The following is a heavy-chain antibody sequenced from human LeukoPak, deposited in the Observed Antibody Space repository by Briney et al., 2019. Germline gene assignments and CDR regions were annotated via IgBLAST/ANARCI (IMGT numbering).Heavy chain of an antibody. V-gene: IGHV1-2*02. D-gene: IGHD5-18*01. J-gene: IGHJ4*02. CDR1: GYTFTGCY. CDR3: ARSGDGDTARIGY. Sequence: ASVKVSCKASGYTFTGCYMHWVRQAPGQGLEWMGWINPNSGGTNYAQKFQGRVTMTRDTSISTAYMELSRLRSDDTAVYYCARSGDGDTARIGYWGQGTLVTVSS. CDR2: INPNSGGT.